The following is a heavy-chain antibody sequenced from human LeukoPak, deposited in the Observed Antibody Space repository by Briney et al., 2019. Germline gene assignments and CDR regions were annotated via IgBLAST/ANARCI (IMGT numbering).Heavy chain of an antibody. CDR1: GFTVSSNY. CDR2: IYSGGST. D-gene: IGHD3-10*01. CDR3: ASLHYYGSGSYPYYYGMDV. J-gene: IGHJ6*02. Sequence: GGSLRLSCAASGFTVSSNYMSWVRQAPGKGLEWVSVIYSGGSTYYADSVKGRFTISRDNSKNTLYLQMNSLRAEDTAVYYRASLHYYGSGSYPYYYGMDVWGQGTTVTVSS. V-gene: IGHV3-66*02.